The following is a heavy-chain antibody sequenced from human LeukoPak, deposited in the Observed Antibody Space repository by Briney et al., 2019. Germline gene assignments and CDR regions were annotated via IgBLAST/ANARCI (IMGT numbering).Heavy chain of an antibody. CDR3: ARELGSSSGWYDY. V-gene: IGHV4-59*01. CDR2: IYYSGST. J-gene: IGHJ4*02. D-gene: IGHD6-19*01. CDR1: GGSISSYY. Sequence: SETLSLTCTVSGGSISSYYWSWIRQPPRKGLEWIGYIYYSGSTNYNPSLKSRGTISVDTSKNQFSLKLSSVTAADTAVYYCARELGSSSGWYDYWGQGTLVTVSS.